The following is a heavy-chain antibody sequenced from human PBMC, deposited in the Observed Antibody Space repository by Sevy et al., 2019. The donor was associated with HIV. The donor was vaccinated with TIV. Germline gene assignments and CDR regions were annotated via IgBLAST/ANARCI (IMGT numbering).Heavy chain of an antibody. D-gene: IGHD4-4*01. J-gene: IGHJ4*02. Sequence: GGSLRLSCAASGFIVCSYYMGWVRQAPGKGLEWVSLINTRGTTFYADSVKGRFTISRDNSKNTLYLQMNGLRAEDTAMYYCAREATRLTVWGQGTLVTVSS. CDR3: AREATRLTV. CDR2: INTRGTT. CDR1: GFIVCSYY. V-gene: IGHV3-53*01.